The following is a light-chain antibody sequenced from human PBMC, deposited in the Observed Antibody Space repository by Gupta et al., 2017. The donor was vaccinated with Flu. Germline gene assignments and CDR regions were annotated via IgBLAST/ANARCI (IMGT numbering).Light chain of an antibody. V-gene: IGKV1-39*01. CDR2: AAS. Sequence: IWMTQSPSSLSASLGDRVTITCRASQSVRSYVNWYQQKLGEAPKLLIYAASSLQSEVPSRFSGSGSGTDFTLTISSLQIEDLAIYSCQQTYSTPHTFGQGTRLDIK. CDR1: QSVRSY. J-gene: IGKJ2*01. CDR3: QQTYSTPHT.